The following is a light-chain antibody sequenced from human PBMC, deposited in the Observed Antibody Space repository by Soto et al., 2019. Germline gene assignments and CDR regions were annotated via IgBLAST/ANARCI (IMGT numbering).Light chain of an antibody. V-gene: IGKV3-20*01. CDR3: QQYGGSPRT. CDR1: QNVGSRH. CDR2: GTS. J-gene: IGKJ1*01. Sequence: EIVLPQSPGPLSLSPGERGTLSCRASQNVGSRHLAWYQQKPGQAPRLLIYGTSNRATGIPDRFSGSGSGTDFSLTISSLEPGDLAVYYCQQYGGSPRTFGQGTKVQIK.